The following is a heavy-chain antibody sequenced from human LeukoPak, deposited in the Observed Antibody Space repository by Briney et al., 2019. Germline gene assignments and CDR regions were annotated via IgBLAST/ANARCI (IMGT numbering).Heavy chain of an antibody. CDR3: AKELTTERTPGVDS. Sequence: GGSLRLSCTASGFTFSSYSMSWVRQGPGTGLEWVSAISGSGDTTFFADSVKGRFTISRDNSKKTLYLQVNSLRAEDTAVYFCAKELTTERTPGVDSWGQGTLVTVSS. J-gene: IGHJ4*02. CDR2: ISGSGDTT. D-gene: IGHD4-17*01. V-gene: IGHV3-23*01. CDR1: GFTFSSYS.